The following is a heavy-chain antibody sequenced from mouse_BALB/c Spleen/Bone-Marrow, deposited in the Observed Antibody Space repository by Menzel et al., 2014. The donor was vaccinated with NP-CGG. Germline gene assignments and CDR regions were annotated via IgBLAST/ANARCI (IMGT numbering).Heavy chain of an antibody. Sequence: QVQLQQSGAELARPGASVKLSCKASGYTFTSYWMQWVKQRPGQGLEWIGAIYPGDGDTRYTQKFKGKATLTADKSSSTAYMQLSSLASEDSAVYYCASYYDYDGRGYWGQDTTLTVSS. V-gene: IGHV1-87*01. CDR1: GYTFTSYW. CDR3: ASYYDYDGRGY. J-gene: IGHJ2*01. CDR2: IYPGDGDT. D-gene: IGHD2-4*01.